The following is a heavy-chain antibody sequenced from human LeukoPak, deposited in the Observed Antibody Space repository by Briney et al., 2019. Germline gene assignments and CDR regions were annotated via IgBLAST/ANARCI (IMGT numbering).Heavy chain of an antibody. V-gene: IGHV1-69*04. Sequence: ASVKVSCKASGGTFSSYAISWVRPAPGQGLEWMGRIIPILGIANYAQKFQGRVTITADKSTSTAYMELSSLRSEDTAVYYCALCSSSFALADIWGQGTMVTVSS. CDR2: IIPILGIA. CDR1: GGTFSSYA. CDR3: ALCSSSFALADI. J-gene: IGHJ3*02. D-gene: IGHD6-6*01.